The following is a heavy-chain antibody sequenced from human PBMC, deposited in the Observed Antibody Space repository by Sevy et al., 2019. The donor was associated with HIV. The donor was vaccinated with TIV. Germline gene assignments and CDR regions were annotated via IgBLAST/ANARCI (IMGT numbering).Heavy chain of an antibody. CDR1: EYSLTKLS. D-gene: IGHD3-22*01. CDR2: FDPEDGET. Sequence: ASVKVSSKVSEYSLTKLSMHWVRQAPGKGLEWMGRFDPEDGETIFAQKCQGRVTMTEDTSTDTAYMQLSSLRSEDTAVYYCASAREYYEDSSDYLDYWGQGTLVTVSS. CDR3: ASAREYYEDSSDYLDY. V-gene: IGHV1-24*01. J-gene: IGHJ4*02.